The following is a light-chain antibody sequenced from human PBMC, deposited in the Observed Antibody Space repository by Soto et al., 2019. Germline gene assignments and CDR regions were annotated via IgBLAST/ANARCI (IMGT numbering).Light chain of an antibody. V-gene: IGLV1-44*01. CDR2: ATN. Sequence: QSVLTQPPSASGTPGQTVTISCSGSRSNVGRNAVSWYQQVPGMAPKLLVFATNKRPSGVPDRFSGSASGASASLAISGLQSEDEADCYCAAWDDTLNGPLFGRGTKLTVL. CDR1: RSNVGRNA. CDR3: AAWDDTLNGPL. J-gene: IGLJ2*01.